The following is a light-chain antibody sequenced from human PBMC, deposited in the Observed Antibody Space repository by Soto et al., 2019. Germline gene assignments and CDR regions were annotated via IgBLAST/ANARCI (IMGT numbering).Light chain of an antibody. J-gene: IGKJ4*01. CDR2: AAS. CDR3: QQLNSYPLT. V-gene: IGKV1-9*01. Sequence: NQLTQSPSSLSASVGERVTITCRASQGISSYLAWYQQKPGKAPKLLIYAASTLQSGVPSRFSGSGSGTDFTLTISSLQPEDFATHYCQQLNSYPLTFGGGTKVDNK. CDR1: QGISSY.